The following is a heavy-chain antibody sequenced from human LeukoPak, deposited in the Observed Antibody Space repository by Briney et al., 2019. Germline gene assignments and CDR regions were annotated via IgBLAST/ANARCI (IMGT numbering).Heavy chain of an antibody. J-gene: IGHJ5*02. V-gene: IGHV4-59*01. CDR1: GGSISSYY. Sequence: SETLSLTCTVSGGSISSYYWSWIRQPPGKGLEWIGYIYYSGSTNYNPSLKSRVTISVDTSKNQFSLKLSSVTAADTAVYYCAREAGYSSGWYGRWFDPWGQGTLVTVSS. CDR3: AREAGYSSGWYGRWFDP. D-gene: IGHD6-19*01. CDR2: IYYSGST.